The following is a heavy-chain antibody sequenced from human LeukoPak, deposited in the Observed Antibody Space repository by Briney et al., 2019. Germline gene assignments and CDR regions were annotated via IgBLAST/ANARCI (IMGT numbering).Heavy chain of an antibody. Sequence: SETLSLTCTGSSISPYYWSWIRQSPGKGLEWIAQIHYTGGATYNPSLKSRVTISVDTSNNHLSLRLSSVTAADTAVYYCTRHAQTYYYGMDVWGQGTTVTVSS. CDR2: IHYTGGA. CDR3: TRHAQTYYYGMDV. CDR1: SSISPYY. J-gene: IGHJ6*02. V-gene: IGHV4-59*08.